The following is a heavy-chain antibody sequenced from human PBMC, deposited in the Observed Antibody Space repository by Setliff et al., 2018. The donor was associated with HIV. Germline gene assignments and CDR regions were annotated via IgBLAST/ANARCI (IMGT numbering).Heavy chain of an antibody. Sequence: SETLSLTCTVSNGSISSGNHYWSWIRQHPGKGLDWIVYIFYRGSTYYNPSLKSRVSLSIDTSKNYFSLKLTSVTAADTAMYFCARAGHYDFLGGFAAQPLDPWGRGILVTVSS. D-gene: IGHD3-3*01. V-gene: IGHV4-31*03. CDR3: ARAGHYDFLGGFAAQPLDP. CDR1: NGSISSGNHY. J-gene: IGHJ5*02. CDR2: IFYRGST.